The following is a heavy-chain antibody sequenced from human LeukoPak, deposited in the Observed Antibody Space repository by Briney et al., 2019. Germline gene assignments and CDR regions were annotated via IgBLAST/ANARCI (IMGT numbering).Heavy chain of an antibody. Sequence: GGSLRLSCAASGFTFSIYAMSWVRPAPGKGLEWVLGIIGGGASAYYADSVKGRFTISRDNSKNTLYMQINSLRAEETCVYYCAKIGGGLTMIRGVIISPFDYWGQGTLVTVSS. CDR2: IIGGGASA. V-gene: IGHV3-23*01. D-gene: IGHD3-10*01. CDR3: AKIGGGLTMIRGVIISPFDY. CDR1: GFTFSIYA. J-gene: IGHJ4*02.